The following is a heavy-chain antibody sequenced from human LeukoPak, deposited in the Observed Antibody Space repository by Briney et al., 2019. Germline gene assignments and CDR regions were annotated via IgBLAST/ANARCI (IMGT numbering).Heavy chain of an antibody. V-gene: IGHV3-7*03. CDR3: AKHPYEGYCSGGSCWNNWFDP. CDR2: IKQDGSEK. Sequence: GGSLRLSRAASGFTFSSYWMSWVRQAPGKGLEWVANIKQDGSEKYYVDSVKGRFTISRDNAKNSLYLQMNSLRAEDTAVYYCAKHPYEGYCSGGSCWNNWFDPWGQGTLVTVSS. CDR1: GFTFSSYW. J-gene: IGHJ5*02. D-gene: IGHD2-15*01.